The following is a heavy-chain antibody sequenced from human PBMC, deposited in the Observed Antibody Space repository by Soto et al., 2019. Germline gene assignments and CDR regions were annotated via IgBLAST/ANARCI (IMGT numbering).Heavy chain of an antibody. CDR2: IYHSGST. J-gene: IGHJ4*02. Sequence: SETLSLTCAVSGASISSSNWWSWVRQPPGKGLEWIGEIYHSGSTNYNPSLKSRVSISVDKSKNHFSLSLSSVTAADTAVYYCARVLCRITGCYSMSTDYWGQGTLVTVSS. D-gene: IGHD2-2*02. CDR1: GASISSSNW. CDR3: ARVLCRITGCYSMSTDY. V-gene: IGHV4-4*02.